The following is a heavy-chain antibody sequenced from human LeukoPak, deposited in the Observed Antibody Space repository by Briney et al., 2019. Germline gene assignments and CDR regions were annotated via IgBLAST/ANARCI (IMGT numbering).Heavy chain of an antibody. V-gene: IGHV4-59*08. CDR2: VYYSGSETT. J-gene: IGHJ4*02. D-gene: IGHD1-14*01. Sequence: SETLSLTCSVSSGSIRSYYWSWVRQPPGKGLEWIGYVYYSGSETTSYNPSLKSRVTISVDTSKNHFSLQLSSVTAADTAVYYCARSSVTYHEGFDYWGQGTLVTVSS. CDR3: ARSSVTYHEGFDY. CDR1: SGSIRSYY.